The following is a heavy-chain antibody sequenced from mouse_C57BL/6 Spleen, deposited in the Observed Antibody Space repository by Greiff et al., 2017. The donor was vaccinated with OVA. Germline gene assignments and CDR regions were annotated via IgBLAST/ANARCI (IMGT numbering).Heavy chain of an antibody. J-gene: IGHJ4*01. CDR3: ARPGDYGSSSAMDY. CDR2: ISSGSSTI. V-gene: IGHV5-17*01. Sequence: EVQGVESGGGLVKPGGSLKLSCAASGFTFSDYGMHWVRQAPEKGLEWVAYISSGSSTIYYADTVKGRFTISRDNAKNTLFLQMTSLRSEDTAMYYCARPGDYGSSSAMDYWGQGTSVTVSS. D-gene: IGHD1-1*01. CDR1: GFTFSDYG.